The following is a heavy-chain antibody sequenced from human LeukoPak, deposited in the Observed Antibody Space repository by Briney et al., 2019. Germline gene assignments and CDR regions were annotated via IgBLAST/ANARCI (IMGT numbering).Heavy chain of an antibody. D-gene: IGHD5-18*01. V-gene: IGHV1-18*01. Sequence: ASVKVSCKASGYTFTSYGISWVRQAPRQGLEWMGWISAYNGNTNYAQKLQGRVTMTTDTSTSTAYMELRSLRSDDTAMYYCARDVGYRYAQMFFDIWGQGTMVTVSS. J-gene: IGHJ3*02. CDR1: GYTFTSYG. CDR3: ARDVGYRYAQMFFDI. CDR2: ISAYNGNT.